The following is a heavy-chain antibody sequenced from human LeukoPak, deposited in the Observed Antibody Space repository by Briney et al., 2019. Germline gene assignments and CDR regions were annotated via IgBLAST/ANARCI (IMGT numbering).Heavy chain of an antibody. CDR2: FDPEDGET. CDR1: GYTLTELS. CDR3: ARGRITMDYFDY. V-gene: IGHV1-24*01. J-gene: IGHJ4*02. Sequence: GASVKVSCKVSGYTLTELSMHWVRQAPGKGLEWMGGFDPEDGETIYAQKLQGRVTMATDTSTSTAYMELRSLRSDDTAVYYCARGRITMDYFDYWGQGTLVTVSS. D-gene: IGHD3-10*01.